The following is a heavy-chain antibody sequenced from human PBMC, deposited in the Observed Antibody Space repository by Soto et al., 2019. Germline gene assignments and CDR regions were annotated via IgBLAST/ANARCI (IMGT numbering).Heavy chain of an antibody. CDR3: ARDGGYSGYDRDPKYYFDY. V-gene: IGHV3-30-3*01. Sequence: PGGSLRLSCAASGFTFSSYAMHWVRQAPGKGLEWVAVISYDGSNKYYADSVKGRFTISRDNSENTLYLQMNSLRAEDTTVYYCARDGGYSGYDRDPKYYFDYWGQGTLVTVSS. CDR1: GFTFSSYA. CDR2: ISYDGSNK. D-gene: IGHD5-12*01. J-gene: IGHJ4*02.